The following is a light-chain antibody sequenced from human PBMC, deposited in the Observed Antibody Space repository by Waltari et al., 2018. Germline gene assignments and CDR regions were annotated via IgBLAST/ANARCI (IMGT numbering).Light chain of an antibody. Sequence: QSALTQAASVSGSPGQSITISCTGSSSDVGGYNYVSCYQQHPGKAPKLIIYDVSNRPSGVSNRFSGSKSGNTASLTISGLQAADEADYYCSSYISSSTLELFGGGTSLTVL. CDR2: DVS. CDR3: SSYISSSTLEL. CDR1: SSDVGGYNY. J-gene: IGLJ2*01. V-gene: IGLV2-14*03.